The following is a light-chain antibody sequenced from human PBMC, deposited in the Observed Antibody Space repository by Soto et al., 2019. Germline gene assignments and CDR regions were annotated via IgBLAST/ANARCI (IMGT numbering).Light chain of an antibody. CDR3: QQYYSTPQT. Sequence: DIVMTQSPDSLPVSLGERATINCKSSQSLLYSSNNKNYLAWYQQKPGQPPKLLIYWASTRESGVPDRFSGSGSGTDFTLTISSLQAEDVAVYYCQQYYSTPQTFGQGTKVEIK. CDR1: QSLLYSSNNKNY. V-gene: IGKV4-1*01. CDR2: WAS. J-gene: IGKJ1*01.